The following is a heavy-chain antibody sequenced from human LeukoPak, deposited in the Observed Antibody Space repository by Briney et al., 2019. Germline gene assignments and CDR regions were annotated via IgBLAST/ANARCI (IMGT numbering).Heavy chain of an antibody. CDR3: ARKAYCSSTGCYREIAFDY. CDR2: ISKSGSTI. D-gene: IGHD2-2*02. Sequence: GGSLRLSCAASGLTFSDYYMTWIPQAPGKGLEWLSYISKSGSTIYYADSVKGRFTISRDNGKNSLYPQMNSLRAEDTAVYYCARKAYCSSTGCYREIAFDYWGQGTLVTVSS. J-gene: IGHJ4*02. CDR1: GLTFSDYY. V-gene: IGHV3-11*01.